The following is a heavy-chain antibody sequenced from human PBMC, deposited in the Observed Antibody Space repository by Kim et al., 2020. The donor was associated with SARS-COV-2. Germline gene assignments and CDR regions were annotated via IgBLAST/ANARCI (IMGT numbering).Heavy chain of an antibody. Sequence: SETLSLTCTVSGGSISSSSYYWGWIRQPPGKGLEWIGSIYYSGSTYYNPSLKSRVTISVDTSKNQFSLKLSSVTAADTAVYYCARRIEHDYSNFDYWGQGTLVTVSS. J-gene: IGHJ4*02. CDR2: IYYSGST. D-gene: IGHD4-4*01. CDR1: GGSISSSSYY. V-gene: IGHV4-39*01. CDR3: ARRIEHDYSNFDY.